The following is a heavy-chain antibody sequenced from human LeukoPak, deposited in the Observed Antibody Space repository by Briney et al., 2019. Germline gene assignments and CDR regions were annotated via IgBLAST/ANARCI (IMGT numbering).Heavy chain of an antibody. CDR2: TSAYNGNT. J-gene: IGHJ4*02. Sequence: GASVKVSCKASGYTFTSYGISWVRQAPGQGLEWMGWTSAYNGNTNYAQKLQGRVTMTTDTSTSTAYMELRSLRSDDTAVYYCATRGPYSSGWWTSGDYFDYWGQGTLVTVSS. CDR1: GYTFTSYG. V-gene: IGHV1-18*01. CDR3: ATRGPYSSGWWTSGDYFDY. D-gene: IGHD6-19*01.